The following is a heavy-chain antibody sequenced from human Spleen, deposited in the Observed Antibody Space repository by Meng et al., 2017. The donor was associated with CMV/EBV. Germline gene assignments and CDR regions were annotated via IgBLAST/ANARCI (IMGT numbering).Heavy chain of an antibody. CDR2: INWNGGTM. CDR1: GFTFSSYD. J-gene: IGHJ6*02. D-gene: IGHD2-2*01. CDR3: AKGVVPTAIYYGMDV. Sequence: SLKISCAASGFTFSSYDMNWVRQAPGKGLEWVSGINWNGGTMAYADSVRGRFIISRDNAKNSLYLQMNSLRGDDTALYYCAKGVVPTAIYYGMDVWGQGTTVTVSS. V-gene: IGHV3-9*01.